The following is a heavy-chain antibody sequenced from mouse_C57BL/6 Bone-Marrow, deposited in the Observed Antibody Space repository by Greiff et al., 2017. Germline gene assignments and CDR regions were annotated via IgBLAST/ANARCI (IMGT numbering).Heavy chain of an antibody. V-gene: IGHV1-7*01. CDR3: AGGDSAWSWFAY. CDR2: INPGGGYT. D-gene: IGHD6-1*01. Sequence: QVQLQQSGAELVKPGASVKLSCKASGYTFTSYWMHWVKQRPGQGLEWIGYINPGGGYTNYNQKFKGKATLTADKSSSTAYMQLISLTSEDSAVYYCAGGDSAWSWFAYWGQGTTVTVSA. J-gene: IGHJ3*01. CDR1: GYTFTSYW.